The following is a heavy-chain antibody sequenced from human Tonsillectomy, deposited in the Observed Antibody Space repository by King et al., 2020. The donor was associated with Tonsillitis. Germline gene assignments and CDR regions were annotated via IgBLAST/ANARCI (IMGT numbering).Heavy chain of an antibody. CDR1: GGTFSRYA. V-gene: IGHV1-69*01. CDR2: IIPIFGTA. Sequence: QLVQSGAEVKKPGSSVNVSCKASGGTFSRYAISWVRQAPGQGLELMGGIIPIFGTANYAQKFQDRVTITADASTRTAYMELNSLRSEDTAVYYCATCATGTGSYYYYYYMDVWGKGTTVTVSS. D-gene: IGHD1-1*01. CDR3: ATCATGTGSYYYYYYMDV. J-gene: IGHJ6*03.